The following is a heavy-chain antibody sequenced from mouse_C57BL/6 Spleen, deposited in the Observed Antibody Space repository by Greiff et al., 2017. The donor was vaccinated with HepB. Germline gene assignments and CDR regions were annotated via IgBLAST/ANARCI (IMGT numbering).Heavy chain of an antibody. CDR3: VRPGEGYVEFAY. V-gene: IGHV10-1*01. Sequence: EVQVVESGGGLVQPKGSLKLSCAASGFSFNTYAMNWVRQAPGKGLEWVARIRSKSNNYATYYADSVKDRFTISRDDSESMLYLQMNTMKTEDTALYYCVRPGEGYVEFAYWGQGTLVTVSA. CDR1: GFSFNTYA. CDR2: IRSKSNNYAT. D-gene: IGHD3-2*02. J-gene: IGHJ3*01.